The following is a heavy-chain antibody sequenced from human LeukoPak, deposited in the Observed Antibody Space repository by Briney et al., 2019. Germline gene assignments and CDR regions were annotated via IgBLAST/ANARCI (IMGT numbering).Heavy chain of an antibody. CDR2: MNPNSGNT. V-gene: IGHV1-8*03. CDR3: ARTSIAARPGVWYFDL. CDR1: GYTFTSYD. D-gene: IGHD6-6*01. J-gene: IGHJ2*01. Sequence: GASVKVSCKASGYTFTSYDINWVRQATEQGLEWMGWMNPNSGNTGYAQKFQGRVTITRNTSISTAYMELSSLRSEDTAVYYCARTSIAARPGVWYFDLWGRGTLVTVSS.